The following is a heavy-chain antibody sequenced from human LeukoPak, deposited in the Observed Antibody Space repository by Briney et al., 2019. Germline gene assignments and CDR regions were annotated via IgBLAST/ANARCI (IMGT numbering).Heavy chain of an antibody. CDR2: IYYSGST. V-gene: IGHV4-59*01. Sequence: KPSETLSLTCTVSGISIVTYYWGWIRQPPGKGLEWIGYIYYSGSTNYNPSLKSRVTISVDTSKNQFSLKLSAVTAADTAVYYCARNDFWSGYYPDAFDIWGQGTMVTVSS. J-gene: IGHJ3*02. D-gene: IGHD3-3*01. CDR3: ARNDFWSGYYPDAFDI. CDR1: GISIVTYY.